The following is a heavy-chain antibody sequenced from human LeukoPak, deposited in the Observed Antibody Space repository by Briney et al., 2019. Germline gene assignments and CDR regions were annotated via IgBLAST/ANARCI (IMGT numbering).Heavy chain of an antibody. D-gene: IGHD6-13*01. CDR2: ISGSGGST. CDR3: AKDLSDSSRVPGDY. CDR1: GFTFTSYS. Sequence: GGSLRLSCAASGFTFTSYSMNWVRQAPGKGLEWVSSISGSGGSTFYADSVKGRFTISRDNSKNTLYLQMNSLRAEDTAVYCCAKDLSDSSRVPGDYWGQGTLVTVSS. V-gene: IGHV3-23*01. J-gene: IGHJ4*02.